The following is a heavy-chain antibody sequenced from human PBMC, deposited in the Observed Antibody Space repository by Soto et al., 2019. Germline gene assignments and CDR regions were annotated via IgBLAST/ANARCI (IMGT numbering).Heavy chain of an antibody. CDR1: GDTVSSNSVA. Sequence: SPTLSLTCVGSGDTVSSNSVAWNWVRQSPSRGLEWLGRTYYRYQWYSDYAVSVRSRIDINADTSKNQVSLQLNSVTPEDTAVYYCARSEEDSDYYYYGMDVCGQGTTVTVSS. V-gene: IGHV6-1*01. J-gene: IGHJ6*02. CDR2: TYYRYQWYS. D-gene: IGHD2-15*01. CDR3: ARSEEDSDYYYYGMDV.